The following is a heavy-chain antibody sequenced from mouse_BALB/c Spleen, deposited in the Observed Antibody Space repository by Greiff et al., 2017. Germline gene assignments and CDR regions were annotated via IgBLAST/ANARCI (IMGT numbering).Heavy chain of an antibody. J-gene: IGHJ2*01. CDR1: GYSFTDYI. V-gene: IGHV1-39*01. Sequence: VQLKQTGPELVKPGASVKISCKASGYSFTDYIMLWVKQSHGKSLEWIGNINPYYGSTSYNLKFKGKATLTVDKSSSTAYMQLNSLTSEDSAVYYCARRVGNSFDYWGQGTTLTVSA. CDR3: ARRVGNSFDY. CDR2: INPYYGST. D-gene: IGHD1-3*01.